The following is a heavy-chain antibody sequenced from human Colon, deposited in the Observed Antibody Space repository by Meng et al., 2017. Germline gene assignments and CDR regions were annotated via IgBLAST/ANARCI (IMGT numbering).Heavy chain of an antibody. V-gene: IGHV1-3*01. CDR1: GYTFTNYA. J-gene: IGHJ4*02. CDR3: ARGAAVAGTFDY. D-gene: IGHD6-19*01. Sequence: ASVKVSCKASGYTFTNYALHWVRQAPGQRPEWMGWITAANGNTQYSQKFQDRITIITDTSASTTYMELSSLKSEDTAVYYCARGAAVAGTFDYWGQGTLVTFS. CDR2: ITAANGNT.